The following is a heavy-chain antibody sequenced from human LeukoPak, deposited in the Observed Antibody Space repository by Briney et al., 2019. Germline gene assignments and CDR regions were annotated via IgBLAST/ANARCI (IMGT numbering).Heavy chain of an antibody. CDR2: INPNSGGT. Sequence: ASVKVSCKASGYTFTGYYMHWVRQAPGQGLEWMGRINPNSGGTNYAQKFQGRVTMTRDTSISTAYMELSSLRSDDTAVYYCARVILTGYGDYYYYMDVWGKGTTVTVSS. CDR3: ARVILTGYGDYYYYMDV. V-gene: IGHV1-2*06. D-gene: IGHD3-9*01. J-gene: IGHJ6*03. CDR1: GYTFTGYY.